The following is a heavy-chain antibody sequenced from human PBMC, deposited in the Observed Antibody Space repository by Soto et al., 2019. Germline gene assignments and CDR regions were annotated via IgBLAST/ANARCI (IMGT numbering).Heavy chain of an antibody. CDR2: ISAYNGNT. J-gene: IGHJ3*02. V-gene: IGHV1-18*01. D-gene: IGHD3-22*01. CDR1: GYTFASYG. Sequence: ASVKVSCKASGYTFASYGISWVRQAPGQGLEWMGWISAYNGNTNYAQKLQGRVTMTTDTSTSTAYMELRSLRSDDTAVYYCASLGHYDSSGYYLGDAFDIWGQGTMVTASS. CDR3: ASLGHYDSSGYYLGDAFDI.